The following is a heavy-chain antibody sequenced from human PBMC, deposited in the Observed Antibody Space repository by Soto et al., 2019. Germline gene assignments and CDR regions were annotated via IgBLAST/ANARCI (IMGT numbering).Heavy chain of an antibody. D-gene: IGHD2-2*02. V-gene: IGHV4-4*02. CDR2: IYHSGST. CDR1: GGSISSSNW. Sequence: SETLSLTCAVSGGSISSSNWWSWVRQPPGKGLEWIGEIYHSGSTNYNPSLKSRVTISVDKSKNQFSLKLSSVTAADTAVYYCARAYCSSTCCDTTYSGMDVWGQGTTVTVSS. J-gene: IGHJ6*02. CDR3: ARAYCSSTCCDTTYSGMDV.